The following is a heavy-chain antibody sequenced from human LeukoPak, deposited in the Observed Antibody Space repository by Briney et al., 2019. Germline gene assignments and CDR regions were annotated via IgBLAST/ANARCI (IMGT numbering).Heavy chain of an antibody. Sequence: GGSLRLSCAASGFTFNKAWMSWVRQAPGKGLGWVGRIKTEAGGGTTDYAAPVRGRFTISRDDSKNTLYLQMNSLKTEDTAVYYCTTVHSSGWYEFDYWGQGTLVTVSS. CDR2: IKTEAGGGTT. J-gene: IGHJ4*02. CDR3: TTVHSSGWYEFDY. CDR1: GFTFNKAW. D-gene: IGHD6-19*01. V-gene: IGHV3-15*01.